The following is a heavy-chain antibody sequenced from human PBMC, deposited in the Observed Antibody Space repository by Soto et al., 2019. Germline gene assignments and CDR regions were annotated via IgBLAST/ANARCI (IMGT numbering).Heavy chain of an antibody. CDR1: GDSVSSDSYY. V-gene: IGHV4-61*01. Sequence: PSETLSLTCTVSGDSVSSDSYYWTWIRQPPGEGLEWVGYISSSGNTNYNPSLKSRVTISLDTSSNQFSLKLTSVTAADTAVYYCARDIRGYSRAFDYWGQGTLVTVSS. D-gene: IGHD5-18*01. J-gene: IGHJ4*02. CDR3: ARDIRGYSRAFDY. CDR2: ISSSGNT.